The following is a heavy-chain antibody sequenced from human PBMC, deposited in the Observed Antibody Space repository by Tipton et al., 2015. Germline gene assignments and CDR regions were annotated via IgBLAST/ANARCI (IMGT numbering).Heavy chain of an antibody. Sequence: TLSLTCTVSGDSINSYYWSWIRQPPGKGLEWIGYIHYSGATNYNPSLKSRVTISVDTSENQFSLRLSSVTAADTAVYYCASPSLPHDRGDYYFQSWGQGSLVTVSS. CDR3: ASPSLPHDRGDYYFQS. CDR2: IHYSGAT. CDR1: GDSINSYY. V-gene: IGHV4-59*08. D-gene: IGHD2-21*02. J-gene: IGHJ4*02.